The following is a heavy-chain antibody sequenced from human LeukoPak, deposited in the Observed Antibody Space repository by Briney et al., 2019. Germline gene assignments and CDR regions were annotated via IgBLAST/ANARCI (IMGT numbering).Heavy chain of an antibody. V-gene: IGHV3-48*04. CDR3: VRESRRYQLPGLNDYYYMDA. CDR2: IRSSSTTI. J-gene: IGHJ6*03. CDR1: GFTFSSFS. D-gene: IGHD2-2*01. Sequence: GGSLRLSCAASGFTFSSFSMTWVRQAPGKGLEWVSYIRSSSTTIYYADSVKGRFTISRDIAKNPLYLQMNSLSAEDTAVYYCVRESRRYQLPGLNDYYYMDAWGKGTTVTVSS.